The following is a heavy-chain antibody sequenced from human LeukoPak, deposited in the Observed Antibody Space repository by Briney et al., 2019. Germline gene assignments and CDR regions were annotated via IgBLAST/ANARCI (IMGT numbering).Heavy chain of an antibody. CDR1: GITLSVYW. CDR3: ARSGSGYFDY. J-gene: IGHJ4*02. Sequence: PRGSLRLSCAASGITLSVYWMSWVRQAPGKGLEWVANIKQDGSEKYYRDSVQGRFTISRDNAKNSLYLQMNSLRAEDTAVYYCARSGSGYFDYWGQGSLVTVPS. V-gene: IGHV3-7*01. CDR2: IKQDGSEK.